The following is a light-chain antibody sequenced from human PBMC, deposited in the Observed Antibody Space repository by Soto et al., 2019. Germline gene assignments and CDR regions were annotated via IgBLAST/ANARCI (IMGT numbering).Light chain of an antibody. CDR2: DVS. J-gene: IGLJ3*02. CDR1: SSDVGGYNY. Sequence: QPVLTQPRSVSGSPGQSVTISCTGTSSDVGGYNYVSWYQQHPGKAPKLMIYDVSKRPSGVPDRFSGSKSGNTASLTISGLQAEDEADYYCCSYAGSYTPNWVFGGGTKLTVL. CDR3: CSYAGSYTPNWV. V-gene: IGLV2-11*01.